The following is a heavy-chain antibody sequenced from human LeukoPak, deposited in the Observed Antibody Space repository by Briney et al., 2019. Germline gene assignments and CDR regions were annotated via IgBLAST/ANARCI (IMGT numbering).Heavy chain of an antibody. CDR1: GYTFTSYG. CDR2: ISAYNGNT. J-gene: IGHJ4*02. D-gene: IGHD6-13*01. CDR3: ARVASVGYSSSWYFDY. V-gene: IGHV1-18*01. Sequence: ASVKVSCKASGYTFTSYGISWVRQAPGQGLEWMGWISAYNGNTNYAQKLQGRVTMTTDTSTSTAYMELRSLRSDDTAVYYCARVASVGYSSSWYFDYWGQGTLVTVSS.